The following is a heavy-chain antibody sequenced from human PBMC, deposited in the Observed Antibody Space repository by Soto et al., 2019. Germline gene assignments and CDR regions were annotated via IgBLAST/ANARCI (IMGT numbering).Heavy chain of an antibody. CDR1: GYTFTDYY. J-gene: IGHJ4*02. CDR2: IDASGGST. V-gene: IGHV1-46*03. Sequence: QVQLVQSGAEVKKPGASVKVSCKASGYTFTDYYMHWVRQAPGQGLEWMGIIDASGGSTTYAQKFQGRGTRTRDTATSTGYIELSRLRSEDTAVYYCGRDTRGSGSRFDYWGQGTLVTVSS. CDR3: GRDTRGSGSRFDY. D-gene: IGHD3-10*01.